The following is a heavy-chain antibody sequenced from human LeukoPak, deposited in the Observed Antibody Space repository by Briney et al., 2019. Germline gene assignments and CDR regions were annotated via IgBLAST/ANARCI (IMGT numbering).Heavy chain of an antibody. CDR2: INENGGST. CDR1: GFTFSNFA. D-gene: IGHD3-22*01. J-gene: IGHJ4*02. V-gene: IGHV3-64*02. Sequence: GGSLRLSCAAYGFTFSNFAMVWVRQAPGKGPEFVAGINENGGSTYYPDSVKGRFTISRDSSKNTLYLQMGSLRAEDTAVYYCARVGGSMSSGYYQGIDYWGQGTLVTVSS. CDR3: ARVGGSMSSGYYQGIDY.